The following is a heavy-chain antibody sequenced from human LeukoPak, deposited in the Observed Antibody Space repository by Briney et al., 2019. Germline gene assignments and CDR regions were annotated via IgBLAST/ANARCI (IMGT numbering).Heavy chain of an antibody. V-gene: IGHV3-30-3*01. Sequence: PGGSLRLSCAASGFTFSSYAMHWVRQAPGKGLEWVAVISYDGSNKYYADSVKGRFTISRDNSKNTLYLQMNSLRAEDTAVYYCARDSSSSMQDYWGQGTLVTVSS. CDR2: ISYDGSNK. CDR1: GFTFSSYA. CDR3: ARDSSSSMQDY. D-gene: IGHD6-6*01. J-gene: IGHJ4*02.